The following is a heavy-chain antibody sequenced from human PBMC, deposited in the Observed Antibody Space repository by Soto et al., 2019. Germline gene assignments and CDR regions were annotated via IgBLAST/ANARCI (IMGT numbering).Heavy chain of an antibody. CDR1: GFTVSSNY. CDR3: ARAIAAAGYGMDV. CDR2: IYSGGST. J-gene: IGHJ6*02. Sequence: EVQLVESGGGLVQPGGSLRLSCAASGFTVSSNYMSWVRQAPGKGLEWVSVIYSGGSTYYADSVKGRFTISRYNSKNTLYLQMNSLRAEDTAVDYCARAIAAAGYGMDVWGQGTTVTVSS. V-gene: IGHV3-53*04. D-gene: IGHD6-13*01.